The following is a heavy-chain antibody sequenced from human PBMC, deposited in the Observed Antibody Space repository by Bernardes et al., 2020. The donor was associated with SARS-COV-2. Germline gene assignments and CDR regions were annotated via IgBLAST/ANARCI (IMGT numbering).Heavy chain of an antibody. J-gene: IGHJ4*02. CDR2: IYYSGST. Sequence: SETLSLTCTVSGGSISGHYWSWIRQPPGKGLEWIGYIYYSGSTNYNPPLKSRVTISVDTSKNQFSLKLSSVTAADTAVYYCARDPGSSGYLLGYWGQGTLVTVSS. CDR3: ARDPGSSGYLLGY. V-gene: IGHV4-59*11. CDR1: GGSISGHY. D-gene: IGHD3-22*01.